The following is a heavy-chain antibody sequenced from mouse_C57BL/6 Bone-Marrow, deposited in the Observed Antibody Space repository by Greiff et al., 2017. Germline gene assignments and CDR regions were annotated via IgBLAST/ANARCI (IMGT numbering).Heavy chain of an antibody. J-gene: IGHJ4*01. CDR1: EYEFPSHD. CDR3: ARQRNWDGAMDY. CDR2: INSDGGST. D-gene: IGHD4-1*01. V-gene: IGHV5-2*01. Sequence: EVKLMESGGGLVQPGESLKLSCESNEYEFPSHDMSWVRKTPEKRLELVAAINSDGGSTYYPDTMERRFIISRDNTKKTLYLQMSSLRSEDTALYYCARQRNWDGAMDYWGQGTSVTVSS.